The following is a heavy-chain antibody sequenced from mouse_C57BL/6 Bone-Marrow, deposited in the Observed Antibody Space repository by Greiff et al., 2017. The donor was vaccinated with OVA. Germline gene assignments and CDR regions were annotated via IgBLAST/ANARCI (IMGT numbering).Heavy chain of an antibody. J-gene: IGHJ1*03. CDR3: ARAIYYGNYPNV. V-gene: IGHV3-6*01. CDR2: ISYDGSN. CDR1: GYSITSGYY. Sequence: EVKLMESGPGLVKPSQSLSLTCSVTGYSITSGYYWNWIRQFPGNKLEWMGYISYDGSNNYNPSLKNRISITRDTSKNQFFLKLNSVTTEDTATYYCARAIYYGNYPNVWGTGTTVTVSS. D-gene: IGHD2-1*01.